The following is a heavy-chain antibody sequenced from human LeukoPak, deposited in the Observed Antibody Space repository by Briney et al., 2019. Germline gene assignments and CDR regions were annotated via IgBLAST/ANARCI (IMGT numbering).Heavy chain of an antibody. CDR3: ARTRLYYDFWSGYSLPPGAGCLDV. J-gene: IGHJ6*04. CDR2: ISSNGGST. V-gene: IGHV3-64*01. Sequence: HTGGSLRLSCAASGFTFSSYAMHWVRQAPGKGLEYVSAISSNGGSTYYANSVKGRFTISRDNSKNTLYLQMGSLSAEDMAVYYCARTRLYYDFWSGYSLPPGAGCLDVWGKGTTVTVSS. CDR1: GFTFSSYA. D-gene: IGHD3-3*01.